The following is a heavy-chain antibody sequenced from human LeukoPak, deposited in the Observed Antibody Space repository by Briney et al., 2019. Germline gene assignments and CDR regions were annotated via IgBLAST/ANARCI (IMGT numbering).Heavy chain of an antibody. V-gene: IGHV3-49*03. Sequence: GGSLRLSCTASGFTLGGYAMNWFRQAPGKGLEWVGFIRSKTYGGTTEYAASVKGRFTISRDDSKSIAYLQMNSLKTEDTAVYYCTRAPLTTVTGLGGYRGQGTLVTVSS. CDR2: IRSKTYGGTT. J-gene: IGHJ4*02. CDR1: GFTLGGYA. CDR3: TRAPLTTVTGLGGY. D-gene: IGHD4-17*01.